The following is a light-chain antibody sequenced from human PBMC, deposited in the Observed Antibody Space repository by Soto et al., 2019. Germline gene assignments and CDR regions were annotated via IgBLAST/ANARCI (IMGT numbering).Light chain of an antibody. CDR3: QQYNNWLPWT. V-gene: IGKV3-15*01. J-gene: IGKJ1*01. Sequence: EIVMTQSPSTLSVSPGERATLSCRASQSVSSNLAWYQQKAGQAPRLLIYGASTMATGIPARFSGSGYGTEFTLTISSLQSEDFSVYYCQQYNNWLPWTFGQGTKVEIK. CDR1: QSVSSN. CDR2: GAS.